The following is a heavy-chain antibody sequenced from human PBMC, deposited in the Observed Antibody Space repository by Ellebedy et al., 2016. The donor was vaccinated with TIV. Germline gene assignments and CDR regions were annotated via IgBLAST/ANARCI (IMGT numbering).Heavy chain of an antibody. J-gene: IGHJ3*02. Sequence: GGSLRLSCAASELTVTSNFMSWVRQAPGKGLAWVSTIAIDSTTYYADSVKGRFTISRDNSKNTLDIQMNSLRAEDTAVYYCAREIYNDVDLKLWGIFDIWGQGTMVTVSS. V-gene: IGHV3-66*01. D-gene: IGHD3-10*01. CDR1: ELTVTSNF. CDR2: IAIDSTT. CDR3: AREIYNDVDLKLWGIFDI.